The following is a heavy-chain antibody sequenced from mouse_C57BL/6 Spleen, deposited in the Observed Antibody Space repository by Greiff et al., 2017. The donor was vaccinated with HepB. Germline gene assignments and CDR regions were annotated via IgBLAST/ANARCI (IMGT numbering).Heavy chain of an antibody. V-gene: IGHV5-17*01. Sequence: EVKLMESGGGLVKPGGSLKLSCAASGFTFSDYGMHWVRQAPEKGLEWVAYISSGSSTIYYADTVKGRFTISRDNAKNTLFLQMTSLGSEDTAMYYCAREGPPFAYWGQGTLVTVSA. CDR3: AREGPPFAY. CDR1: GFTFSDYG. J-gene: IGHJ3*01. CDR2: ISSGSSTI.